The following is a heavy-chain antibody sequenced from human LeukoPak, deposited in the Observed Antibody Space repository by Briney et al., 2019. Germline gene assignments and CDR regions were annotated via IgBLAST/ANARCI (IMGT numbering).Heavy chain of an antibody. J-gene: IGHJ3*02. CDR1: GFTVSSNY. V-gene: IGHV3-66*01. CDR2: IYSGGGT. CDR3: ARGPRLDDAFDI. D-gene: IGHD1-1*01. Sequence: AGGSLRLSCAASGFTVSSNYMSWVRQAPGKGLEWVSVIYSGGGTYYADSVKGRFTISRDNSKNTLYLQMNSLRAEDTAVYYCARGPRLDDAFDIWGQGTMVTVSS.